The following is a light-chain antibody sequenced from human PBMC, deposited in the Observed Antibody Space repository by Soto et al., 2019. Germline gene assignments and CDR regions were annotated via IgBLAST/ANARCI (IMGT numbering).Light chain of an antibody. CDR2: EGR. CDR1: ASDVGSSNL. CDR3: CSFASSSTFYV. Sequence: QSALTQPASVSGSPGQSITISRTGTASDVGSSNLFSWYQQYPGKAPKLIIYEGRRRPSGVSGRFSGSKSGNTASLTISGLQAEDEADYYCCSFASSSTFYVFGTGTKVTVL. J-gene: IGLJ1*01. V-gene: IGLV2-23*01.